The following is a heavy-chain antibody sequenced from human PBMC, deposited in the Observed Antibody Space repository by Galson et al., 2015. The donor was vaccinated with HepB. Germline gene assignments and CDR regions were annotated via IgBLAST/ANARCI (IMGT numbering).Heavy chain of an antibody. Sequence: SLRLSCAAPGFTFSSYSMNWVRQAPGKGLKWVSSISSSSSYIYYADSVKGRFTISRDNAKNSLYLQMNSLRAEDTAVYYCARFDDCSSTSCYFLSTYYYMDVWGKGTTVTVSS. CDR1: GFTFSSYS. CDR2: ISSSSSYI. CDR3: ARFDDCSSTSCYFLSTYYYMDV. V-gene: IGHV3-21*01. D-gene: IGHD2-2*01. J-gene: IGHJ6*03.